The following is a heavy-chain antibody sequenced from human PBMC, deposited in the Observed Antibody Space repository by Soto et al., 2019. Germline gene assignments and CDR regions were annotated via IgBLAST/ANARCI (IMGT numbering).Heavy chain of an antibody. CDR2: ISSSSSYI. D-gene: IGHD3-22*01. CDR1: GFTFSSYS. Sequence: GESLKISCAASGFTFSSYSMNWVRQAPGKGLEWVSSISSSSSYIYYADSVKGRFTISRDNAKNSLYLQMNSLRAEDTAVYYCARGGGREYYYDSSGYYRIFDYWGQGTLVTVSS. V-gene: IGHV3-21*01. CDR3: ARGGGREYYYDSSGYYRIFDY. J-gene: IGHJ4*02.